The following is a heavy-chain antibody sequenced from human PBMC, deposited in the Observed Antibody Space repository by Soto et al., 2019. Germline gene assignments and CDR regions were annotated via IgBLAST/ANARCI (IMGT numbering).Heavy chain of an antibody. D-gene: IGHD6-19*01. CDR2: ISYDGSNK. V-gene: IGHV3-30*18. Sequence: GGSVRLSCAASGFTFSIYGMHWVRQAPGKGLEWVAVISYDGSNKYYADSVKGRFTISRDNSKNTLYLQMNSLRAEDTAVYYCAKDSSVSSGWPRNDYWGQGT. J-gene: IGHJ4*02. CDR1: GFTFSIYG. CDR3: AKDSSVSSGWPRNDY.